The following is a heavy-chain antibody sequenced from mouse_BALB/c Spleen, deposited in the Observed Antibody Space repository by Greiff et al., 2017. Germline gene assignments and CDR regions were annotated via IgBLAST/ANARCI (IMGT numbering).Heavy chain of an antibody. V-gene: IGHV1-87*01. CDR3: ARIYYYGSRDY. Sequence: VQLQESGAELARPGASVKLSCKASGYTFTSYWMQWVKQRPGQGLEWIGAIYPGDGDTRYTQKFKGKATLTADKSSSTAYMQLSSLASEDSAVYYCARIYYYGSRDYWGQGTTLTVSS. D-gene: IGHD1-1*01. J-gene: IGHJ2*01. CDR2: IYPGDGDT. CDR1: GYTFTSYW.